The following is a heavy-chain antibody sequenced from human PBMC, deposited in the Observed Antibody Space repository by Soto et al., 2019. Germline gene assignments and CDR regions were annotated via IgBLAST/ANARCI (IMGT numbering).Heavy chain of an antibody. CDR3: TRSSRYSAFDF. J-gene: IGHJ3*01. CDR2: IYWDDDK. V-gene: IGHV2-5*02. Sequence: QITLKESGPMLVKPTQTLTLTCTFSGFSLSSSGVSVGWIRQPPGKALEWLAHIYWDDDKRYSPSLKNRLIITKDTTKNQVVLTMTDMDSLDTATFYCTRSSRYSAFDFWGQGTMVAVSS. D-gene: IGHD2-15*01. CDR1: GFSLSSSGVS.